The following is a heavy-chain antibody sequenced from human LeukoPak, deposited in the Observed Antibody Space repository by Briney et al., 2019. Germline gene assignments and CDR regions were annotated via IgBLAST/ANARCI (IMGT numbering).Heavy chain of an antibody. D-gene: IGHD3-22*01. J-gene: IGHJ4*02. CDR1: GYTFTDHY. Sequence: ASVKVSCKASGYTFTDHYIHWVRQAPGQGLEWMGWFNPNSGGTNYAQKFQGRVTMTRDTSISTAYMELSSLRSEDTAVYYCARVVSSGYYYGRDYWGQGTLVTVSS. CDR3: ARVVSSGYYYGRDY. V-gene: IGHV1-2*02. CDR2: FNPNSGGT.